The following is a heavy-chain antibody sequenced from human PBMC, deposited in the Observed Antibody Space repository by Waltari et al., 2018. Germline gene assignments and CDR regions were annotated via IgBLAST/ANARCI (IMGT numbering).Heavy chain of an antibody. CDR3: ARVNQESLIRGATIDS. V-gene: IGHV3-23*01. CDR1: GFNFRNYA. Sequence: EVQLLESGGAFVRPGGSLSLSCAASGFNFRNYAMTWVRQAPGKGGGWVGSINFSGGNTDYADSVKGRSNIARDNSKNTLSIQLDSLRLDDTAVYFCARVNQESLIRGATIDSWGQGTRVTVSS. J-gene: IGHJ4*02. CDR2: INFSGGNT. D-gene: IGHD3-10*01.